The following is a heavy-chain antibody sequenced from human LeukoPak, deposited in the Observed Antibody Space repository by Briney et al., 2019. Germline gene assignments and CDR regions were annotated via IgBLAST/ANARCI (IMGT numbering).Heavy chain of an antibody. CDR1: GGSINSYY. CDR3: ASSKTNGDSSGWYAWFDP. V-gene: IGHV4-59*01. Sequence: SETLSLTCTVSGGSINSYYWSWIRQPPGKGLEWIGYIYYSGYTNYNPSLKSRVTISVATSKNQFSLKLSPVTAADTAVYYCASSKTNGDSSGWYAWFDPWGQGTLATVS. J-gene: IGHJ5*02. CDR2: IYYSGYT. D-gene: IGHD6-19*01.